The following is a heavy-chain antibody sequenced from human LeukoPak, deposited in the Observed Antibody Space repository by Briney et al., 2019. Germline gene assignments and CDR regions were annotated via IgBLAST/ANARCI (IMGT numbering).Heavy chain of an antibody. CDR3: TTYGSGRKFDY. Sequence: PGGSLRLSCAASGFCFSDAWMSWVRQIPGKGLEWVGRIESKTDGGTTDYAAPVKGRFTISRDDSTNTLYLQMNSLKSEDTAVYYCTTYGSGRKFDYWGQGILVTVSS. V-gene: IGHV3-15*04. D-gene: IGHD3-10*01. CDR1: GFCFSDAW. J-gene: IGHJ4*02. CDR2: IESKTDGGTT.